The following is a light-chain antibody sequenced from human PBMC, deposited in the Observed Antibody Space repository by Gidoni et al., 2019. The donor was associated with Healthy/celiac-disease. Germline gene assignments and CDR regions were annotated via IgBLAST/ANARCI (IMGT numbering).Light chain of an antibody. CDR3: QQYYSYLSS. V-gene: IGKV1-8*01. CDR1: QGISSY. J-gene: IGKJ2*04. Sequence: AIRMTQSPSSFSASTGDRVTITCRASQGISSYLAWYQQKPGKAPKLLIYAASTWQSGVPSRFSGSGSGTDFTLTISCLQSEDFATYYCQQYYSYLSSFGQGTKLEIK. CDR2: AAS.